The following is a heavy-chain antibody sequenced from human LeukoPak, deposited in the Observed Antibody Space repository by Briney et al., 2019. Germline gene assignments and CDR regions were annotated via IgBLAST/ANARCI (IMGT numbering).Heavy chain of an antibody. V-gene: IGHV4-59*05. D-gene: IGHD4-11*01. Sequence: PSETLSLTCTVSGGSISSYYWSWIRQPAGKGLEWIGSIYYSGSTYYNPSLKSRVTISVDTSKNQFSLKLSSVTAADTAVYYCATLPRYDYSNYYFDYWGQGTLVTVSS. CDR3: ATLPRYDYSNYYFDY. J-gene: IGHJ4*02. CDR1: GGSISSYY. CDR2: IYYSGST.